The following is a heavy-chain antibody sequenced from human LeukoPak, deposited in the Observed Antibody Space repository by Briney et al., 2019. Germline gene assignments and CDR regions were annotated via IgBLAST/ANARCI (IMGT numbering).Heavy chain of an antibody. V-gene: IGHV5-51*01. D-gene: IGHD3-22*01. CDR2: IYPGDSDT. Sequence: GESLQISCKGSGYSFTSYWIGWVRQMPGKGLEWMGIIYPGDSDTRYSPSFQGQVTISADKSISTAYLQWSSLKASDTAMYYCARSPHYYDSSGYYSDYWGQGTLVTVSS. CDR1: GYSFTSYW. CDR3: ARSPHYYDSSGYYSDY. J-gene: IGHJ4*02.